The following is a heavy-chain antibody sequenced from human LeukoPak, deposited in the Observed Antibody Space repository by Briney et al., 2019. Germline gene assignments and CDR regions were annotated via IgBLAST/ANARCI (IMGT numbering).Heavy chain of an antibody. Sequence: GGSLRLSCAASGFTFSNYGLKWVRQAPGKGLEWVAVIWYDGSNKYYADSVKGRFTISRDNSKNTLYLQMNSLRAEDTAVYYCAKGSDGTSFVDYWGQGTLVTVSS. CDR1: GFTFSNYG. CDR2: IWYDGSNK. D-gene: IGHD2-2*01. J-gene: IGHJ4*02. CDR3: AKGSDGTSFVDY. V-gene: IGHV3-33*06.